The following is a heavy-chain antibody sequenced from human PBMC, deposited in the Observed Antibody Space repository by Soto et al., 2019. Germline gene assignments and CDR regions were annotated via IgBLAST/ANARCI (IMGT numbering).Heavy chain of an antibody. D-gene: IGHD1-26*01. CDR1: GDRVSSNSAV. Sequence: SQSLSLTCAITGDRVSSNSAVWGLVRQSPSRGLEWLGRTYYRSKWYYEYAVSVRGRITINPDTSKNQYSLQLNSVTPEDTAVYFCARGEQYSGRIFDYWGQGTLVTVSS. CDR3: ARGEQYSGRIFDY. CDR2: TYYRSKWYY. V-gene: IGHV6-1*01. J-gene: IGHJ4*01.